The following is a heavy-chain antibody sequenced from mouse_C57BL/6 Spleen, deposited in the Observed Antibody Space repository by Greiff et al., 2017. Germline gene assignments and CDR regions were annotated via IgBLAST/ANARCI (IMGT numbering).Heavy chain of an antibody. CDR2: ISSGGSYT. Sequence: EVMLVESGGDLVKPGGSLKLSCAASGFTFSSYGMSWVRQTPDKRLEWVATISSGGSYTYYPDSVKGRFTISRDNAKNNLYLQMSHLKSEDTAMYYCARETTVPYFDDWGKGTTLTVSS. CDR1: GFTFSSYG. D-gene: IGHD1-1*01. CDR3: ARETTVPYFDD. J-gene: IGHJ2*01. V-gene: IGHV5-6*01.